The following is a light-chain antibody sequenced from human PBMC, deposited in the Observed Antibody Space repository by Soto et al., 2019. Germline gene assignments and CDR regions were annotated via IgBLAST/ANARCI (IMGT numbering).Light chain of an antibody. CDR1: QSVSSSY. V-gene: IGKV3-20*01. J-gene: IGKJ2*01. CDR3: QRYGSLPYT. Sequence: EIVLTQSPGTLSLSPGEGATLSCRASQSVSSSYLAWYQQKPGQAPRLLIYDASSRATGIPDRFSGSGSGTDFTLTIIRLEPEDFAVYYCQRYGSLPYTFGQGTKVDIK. CDR2: DAS.